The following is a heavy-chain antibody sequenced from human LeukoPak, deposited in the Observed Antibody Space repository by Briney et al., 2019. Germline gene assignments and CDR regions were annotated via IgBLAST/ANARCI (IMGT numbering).Heavy chain of an antibody. Sequence: GGSLRLSCAASGFIFSTYWMSWVRQAPGKGLEWVAFIRYDGSNKYYADSVKGRFTISRDNSKNTLYLQMNSLRAEDTAVYYCAKAYRLWFGELLPDYWGQGTLVTVSS. CDR2: IRYDGSNK. CDR1: GFIFSTYW. D-gene: IGHD3-10*01. J-gene: IGHJ4*02. CDR3: AKAYRLWFGELLPDY. V-gene: IGHV3-30*02.